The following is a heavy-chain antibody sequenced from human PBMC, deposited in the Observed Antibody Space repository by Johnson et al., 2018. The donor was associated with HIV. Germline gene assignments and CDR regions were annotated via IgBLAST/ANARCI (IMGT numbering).Heavy chain of an antibody. CDR1: GFSFSAYA. V-gene: IGHV3-23*04. CDR3: AAYYDFWSGAYTSGFDI. D-gene: IGHD3-3*01. CDR2: ISASGGST. J-gene: IGHJ3*02. Sequence: VQLVESGGELIRPGASLKLSCTASGFSFSAYAMSWVRQAPGKGLEWVSLISASGGSTHYSESVKGRFTISRDNVKNTVFLQMNSLRPEDTAMYYCAAYYDFWSGAYTSGFDIWGQGTMVTVSS.